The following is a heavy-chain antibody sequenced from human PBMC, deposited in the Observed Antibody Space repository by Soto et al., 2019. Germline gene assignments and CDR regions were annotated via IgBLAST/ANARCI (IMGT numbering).Heavy chain of an antibody. CDR2: ISASGGST. V-gene: IGHV3-23*01. J-gene: IGHJ4*02. Sequence: EVQLLESGGGLEQPGWSLRLSCAGSGFTFDSFAMTWVRQAPGKGLEWVSAISASGGSTFYADSVKGGFTISRDSSKNTLYLQMNSLRAEDTAVYYCARGAVMPDSWGQGTLVTVSS. D-gene: IGHD3-16*01. CDR1: GFTFDSFA. CDR3: ARGAVMPDS.